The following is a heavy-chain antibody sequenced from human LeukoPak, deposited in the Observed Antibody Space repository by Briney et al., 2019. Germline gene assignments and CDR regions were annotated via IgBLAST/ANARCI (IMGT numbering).Heavy chain of an antibody. CDR2: IKQDDTAT. CDR1: GFTFRNYW. J-gene: IGHJ4*02. V-gene: IGHV3-7*02. D-gene: IGHD5-18*01. Sequence: GGSLRLSCAASGFTFRNYWMIWVRQAPGKGLEWVANIKQDDTATNYLDSVQGRFTISRDNAQHSLYLQMNSLRAADTAVYFCSAALTSAINYWGQGTLVTVSS. CDR3: SAALTSAINY.